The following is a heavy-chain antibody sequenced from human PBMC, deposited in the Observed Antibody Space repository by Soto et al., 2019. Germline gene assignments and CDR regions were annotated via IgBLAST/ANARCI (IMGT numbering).Heavy chain of an antibody. V-gene: IGHV3-30*02. CDR2: IPHDGTNK. CDR3: AKNKFCSSTSCHYCGMDV. Sequence: GGSLRLSCAASGFTFSSYGMHWVRQAPGKGLEWVAVIPHDGTNKYYGDSVKGRFTISRDDSKNTLYLQMNSLRAEDTAVYYCAKNKFCSSTSCHYCGMDVWGQGTTVTVSS. D-gene: IGHD2-2*01. CDR1: GFTFSSYG. J-gene: IGHJ6*02.